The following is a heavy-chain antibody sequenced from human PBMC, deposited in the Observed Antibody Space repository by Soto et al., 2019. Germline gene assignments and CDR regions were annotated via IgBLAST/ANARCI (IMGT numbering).Heavy chain of an antibody. J-gene: IGHJ6*02. V-gene: IGHV1-18*01. D-gene: IGHD2-8*01. CDR3: AKNGQPPYYSYGLDV. CDR2: ISGYNGDT. Sequence: QGQLVQSGGEVKKSGASVKVSCKASGYTFSRYGISWVRQAPGQGLEWMGWISGYNGDTNYAQKFQGRVTMTIDTSTTTAYMELRSLTSDDTGVYYCAKNGQPPYYSYGLDVWGQGTTVTVSS. CDR1: GYTFSRYG.